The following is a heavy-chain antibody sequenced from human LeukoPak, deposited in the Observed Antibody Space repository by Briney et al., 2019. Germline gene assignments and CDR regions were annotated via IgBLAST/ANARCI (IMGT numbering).Heavy chain of an antibody. CDR1: GFTFRSYA. Sequence: GGSLRLSCAASGFTFRSYAMHWVRQAPGKGLEWVAVISYDGSNKYYADSVKGRFTISRDNSKNTLYLQMNSLRAEDTAVYYCARADSSSWFSEFDYWGQGTLVTVSS. CDR3: ARADSSSWFSEFDY. J-gene: IGHJ4*02. D-gene: IGHD6-13*01. V-gene: IGHV3-30*04. CDR2: ISYDGSNK.